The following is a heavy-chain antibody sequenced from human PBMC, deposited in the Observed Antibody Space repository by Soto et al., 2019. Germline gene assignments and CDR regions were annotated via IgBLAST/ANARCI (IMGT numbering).Heavy chain of an antibody. J-gene: IGHJ4*02. CDR2: ISSSSSYT. D-gene: IGHD1-26*01. CDR3: ARLLGGPAPFYYFGY. V-gene: IGHV3-11*06. CDR1: GFTFSDYY. Sequence: PGGSLRLSCAASGFTFSDYYMSWIRQAPGKGLEWVSYISSSSSYTNYADSVKGRFTISRDNAKNSLYLQMNSLRAEDTAVYYCARLLGGPAPFYYFGYWGQGTLVTVYS.